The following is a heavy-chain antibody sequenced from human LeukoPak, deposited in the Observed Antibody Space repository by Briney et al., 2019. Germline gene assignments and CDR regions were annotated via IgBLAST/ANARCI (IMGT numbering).Heavy chain of an antibody. J-gene: IGHJ5*02. CDR2: IKQDGSEK. CDR3: ARETCSGGSCYYKNNWFDP. CDR1: GFTFSSYW. Sequence: GGSLRLSCAASGFTFSSYWMSWVRQAPGKGLEWVANIKQDGSEKYYVDSVKGRFTISRDNAKNSLYLQMNSLRAEDTAVYYCARETCSGGSCYYKNNWFDPWGQGTLVTVSS. V-gene: IGHV3-7*01. D-gene: IGHD2-15*01.